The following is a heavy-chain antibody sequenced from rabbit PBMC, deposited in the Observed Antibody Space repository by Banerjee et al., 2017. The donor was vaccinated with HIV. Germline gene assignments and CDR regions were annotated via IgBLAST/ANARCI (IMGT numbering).Heavy chain of an antibody. Sequence: QEQLEESGGDLVKPEGSLTLTCTASGFSFSSGYDMCWVRQAPGKGLEWIGCIVAGSSGSTYYASWAKGRFTISKTSSTTVTLQMTSLTAADTATYFCARDPTASNYIARLDLWGQGTLVTVS. CDR3: ARDPTASNYIARLDL. V-gene: IGHV1S45*01. D-gene: IGHD8-1*01. CDR2: IVAGSSGST. CDR1: GFSFSSGYD. J-gene: IGHJ3*01.